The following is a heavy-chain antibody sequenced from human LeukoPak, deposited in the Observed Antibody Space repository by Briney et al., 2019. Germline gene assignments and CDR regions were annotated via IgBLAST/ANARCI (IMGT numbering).Heavy chain of an antibody. CDR1: GYIFSDHG. CDR2: INGPGDNP. V-gene: IGHV3-23*01. CDR3: KVTVCYGCYFDY. J-gene: IGHJ4*02. D-gene: IGHD2-8*01. Sequence: GGSLRLSCAASGYIFSDHGMTWVRQAPGKGLEWVSTINGPGDNPQYAETVKGRFTISRDNSRNTVFLQMDSLRADDTAIYCAKVTVCYGCYFDYWGQGTLVTVSS.